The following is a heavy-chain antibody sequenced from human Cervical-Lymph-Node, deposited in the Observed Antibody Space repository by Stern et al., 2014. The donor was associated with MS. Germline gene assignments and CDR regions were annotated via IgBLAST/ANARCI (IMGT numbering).Heavy chain of an antibody. Sequence: QVQLQESGPGLVKPSETLSLTCTVSGGSISSSNYYWGWIRQPPGKGLEWIGNIYYSGSNYCNPSLKSRLTISVDTSKNRFSLKLSFVTAADTAVYFCARAVAGSTEFDYWGQGTLVTVSS. CDR3: ARAVAGSTEFDY. CDR2: IYYSGSN. CDR1: GGSISSSNYY. V-gene: IGHV4-39*01. J-gene: IGHJ4*02. D-gene: IGHD6-19*01.